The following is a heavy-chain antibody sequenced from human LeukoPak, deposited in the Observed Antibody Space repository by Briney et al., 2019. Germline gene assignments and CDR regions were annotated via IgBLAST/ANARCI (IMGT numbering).Heavy chain of an antibody. V-gene: IGHV4-59*01. CDR2: IYYSGST. Sequence: PSETPSLTCAVYGESFSGYYWSWIRQPPGKGLEWIGYIYYSGSTNYNPSLKSRVTISVDTSKNQFSLKLSSVTAADTAVYYCARERGYSGYETRIAFDIWGQGTMVTVSS. J-gene: IGHJ3*02. CDR3: ARERGYSGYETRIAFDI. CDR1: GESFSGYY. D-gene: IGHD5-12*01.